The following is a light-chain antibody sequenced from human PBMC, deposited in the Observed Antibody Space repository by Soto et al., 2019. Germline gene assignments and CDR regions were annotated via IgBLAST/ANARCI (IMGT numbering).Light chain of an antibody. J-gene: IGKJ5*01. Sequence: DIQMTQSPSSVSASVGDRVTITCRASQGISSWLVWYQQKPGKAPKLLIYAASSLQSGVPSRFSGSGSGTHFTPTISSLQPEDVATYYCQQANRFPITFGQGTRLEIK. CDR2: AAS. CDR1: QGISSW. V-gene: IGKV1-12*01. CDR3: QQANRFPIT.